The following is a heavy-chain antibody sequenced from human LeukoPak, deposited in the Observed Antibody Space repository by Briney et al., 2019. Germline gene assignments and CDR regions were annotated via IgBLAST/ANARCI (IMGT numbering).Heavy chain of an antibody. D-gene: IGHD3/OR15-3a*01. CDR1: GGSISSYY. Sequence: SETLSLTCTVSGGSISSYYWSWIRQPPGKGLEWIGYIYYSGSTNYNPSLKSRVTISVDTSKNQFCLKLSSVAAADTAVYYCARRTGYYDGFDYWGRGTLVTVSS. V-gene: IGHV4-59*01. CDR2: IYYSGST. CDR3: ARRTGYYDGFDY. J-gene: IGHJ4*02.